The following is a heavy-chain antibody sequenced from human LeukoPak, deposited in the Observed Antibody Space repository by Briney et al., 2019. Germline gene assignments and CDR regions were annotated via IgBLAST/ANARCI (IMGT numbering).Heavy chain of an antibody. CDR2: IIPIFGTA. CDR1: GGTFSSCA. D-gene: IGHD6-6*01. Sequence: GASVKVSCKASGGTFSSCAISWVRQAPGQGLEWMGGIIPIFGTANYAQKFQGRVTITTDESTSTAYMELSSLRSEDTAVYYCARDGIAARLGLDYWGQGTLVTVSS. CDR3: ARDGIAARLGLDY. J-gene: IGHJ4*02. V-gene: IGHV1-69*05.